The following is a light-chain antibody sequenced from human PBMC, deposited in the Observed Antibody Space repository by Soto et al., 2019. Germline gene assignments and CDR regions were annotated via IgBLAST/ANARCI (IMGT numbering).Light chain of an antibody. J-gene: IGLJ1*01. CDR2: DVS. Sequence: QSVLTQPASVSGSPGQSITVSCTGSSSVIGAYKYVSWYQQRPGKAPKLMIYDVSNRPSGVSSRFGGSKSGNTASLTISGLQAEDEADYYCSSYTSSSTYVFGTGTKVTVL. V-gene: IGLV2-14*01. CDR1: SSVIGAYKY. CDR3: SSYTSSSTYV.